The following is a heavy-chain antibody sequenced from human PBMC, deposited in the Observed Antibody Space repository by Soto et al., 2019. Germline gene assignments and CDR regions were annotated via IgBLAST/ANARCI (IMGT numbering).Heavy chain of an antibody. CDR2: MKQDGSQK. CDR3: ARGWGGGNPDWYSDL. CDR1: GFTFSGYW. Sequence: EVQLVESGGGLVQPGGSLRLSCVASGFTFSGYWMTWVRQAPGKGLEWVANMKQDGSQKYYVDSVKGRFTISRDNAKNSLYLQMNSLRVEDTAVYYCARGWGGGNPDWYSDLWGRGTLVIVSS. V-gene: IGHV3-7*01. J-gene: IGHJ2*01. D-gene: IGHD2-15*01.